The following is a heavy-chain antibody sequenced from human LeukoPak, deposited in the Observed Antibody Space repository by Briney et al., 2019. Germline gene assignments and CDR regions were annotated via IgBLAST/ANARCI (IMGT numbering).Heavy chain of an antibody. CDR3: AKDVGYDILTGYSSKGPGFDY. CDR1: GFTFSSYA. Sequence: GGSLRLSCAASGFTFSSYAMHWVRQAPGKGLEYVSAISSNGGSTYYANSVKGRFTISRENSKNTLYLQMGSLRAEDTAVYYCAKDVGYDILTGYSSKGPGFDYWGQGTLVTVSS. J-gene: IGHJ4*02. CDR2: ISSNGGST. V-gene: IGHV3-64*01. D-gene: IGHD3-9*01.